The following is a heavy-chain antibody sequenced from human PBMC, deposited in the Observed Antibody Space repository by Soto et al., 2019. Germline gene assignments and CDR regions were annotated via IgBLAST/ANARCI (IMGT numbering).Heavy chain of an antibody. J-gene: IGHJ5*02. CDR1: GYTFSSYA. Sequence: ASVKVSCKATGYTFSSYAISWVRQAPGQGLEWLGWISPYSGNTNYAQKLQGRVTMTTDTSTSTAYMELRSLRSDDTAVYYCAREYYDILTGQNWFDPWGQGTLVTVSS. V-gene: IGHV1-18*01. D-gene: IGHD3-9*01. CDR2: ISPYSGNT. CDR3: AREYYDILTGQNWFDP.